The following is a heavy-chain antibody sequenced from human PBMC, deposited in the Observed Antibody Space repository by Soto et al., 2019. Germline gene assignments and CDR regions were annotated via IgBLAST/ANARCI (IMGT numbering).Heavy chain of an antibody. CDR1: GYSFTSYW. D-gene: IGHD1-26*01. Sequence: GESLKISCKGSGYSFTSYWISWERQMPGKGLEWMGRIDPSDSYTNYSPSFQGHVTISADKSISTAYLQWSSLKASDTAMYYCARHLAPGLVGARKNYYYYYGMDVWGQGTTVTVSS. CDR3: ARHLAPGLVGARKNYYYYYGMDV. V-gene: IGHV5-10-1*01. CDR2: IDPSDSYT. J-gene: IGHJ6*02.